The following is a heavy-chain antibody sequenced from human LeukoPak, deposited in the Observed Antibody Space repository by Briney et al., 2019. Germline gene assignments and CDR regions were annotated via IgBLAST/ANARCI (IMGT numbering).Heavy chain of an antibody. Sequence: GGSLRLSCAASGFTFSSYAMHWVRQAPGKGLEWVAVISYDGSNKYYADSVKGRFTISRDNSKNTLYLQMNSLRAVDTAVYYCAKPQWLSGDYFDYWGQGTLVTVSS. CDR2: ISYDGSNK. CDR1: GFTFSSYA. V-gene: IGHV3-30-3*02. D-gene: IGHD5-24*01. J-gene: IGHJ4*02. CDR3: AKPQWLSGDYFDY.